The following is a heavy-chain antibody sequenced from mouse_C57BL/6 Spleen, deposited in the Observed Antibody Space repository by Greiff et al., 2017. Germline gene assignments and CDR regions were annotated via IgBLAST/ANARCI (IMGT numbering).Heavy chain of an antibody. V-gene: IGHV1-54*01. CDR1: GYAFTNYL. Sequence: VQLQQSGAELVRPGTSVTVSCKASGYAFTNYLIEWVKQRPGQGLEWIGVINPGSGGTNYNEKFKGKATLTADKSSSTAYMQLSSLTSEDSAVYFCARGLLLYYFDYWGQGTTLTVSS. D-gene: IGHD2-3*01. J-gene: IGHJ2*01. CDR3: ARGLLLYYFDY. CDR2: INPGSGGT.